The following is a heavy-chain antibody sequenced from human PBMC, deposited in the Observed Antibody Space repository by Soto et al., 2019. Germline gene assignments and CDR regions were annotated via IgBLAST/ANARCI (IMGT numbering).Heavy chain of an antibody. D-gene: IGHD3-9*01. CDR2: IYYSGST. CDR3: AGTTNYDILTGLQGIDY. CDR1: GGSISSYY. J-gene: IGHJ4*02. Sequence: SETLSLTCTFSGGSISSYYWSWIRHPPGKGLEWIGYIYYSGSTNYDPSLKSRVTISVDTSKNQFSLKLSSVTAADTAVYYCAGTTNYDILTGLQGIDYWGQGTLVTVSS. V-gene: IGHV4-59*01.